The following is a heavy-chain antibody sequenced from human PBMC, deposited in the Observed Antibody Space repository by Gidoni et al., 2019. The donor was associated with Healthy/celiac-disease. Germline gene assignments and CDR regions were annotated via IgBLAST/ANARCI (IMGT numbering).Heavy chain of an antibody. J-gene: IGHJ4*02. CDR3: ANEGNCSSTSCHALDY. D-gene: IGHD2-2*01. CDR1: GSTFTGYY. V-gene: IGHV1-2*06. Sequence: QVQLVQSGAEVKKPGASVKVSCKASGSTFTGYYMHWVRQAPGQGLEWLGRINPNSGGTNYAQKFQGRVTMTRDTSISTAYMELSRLRSDDTAVYYCANEGNCSSTSCHALDYWGQGTLVTVSS. CDR2: INPNSGGT.